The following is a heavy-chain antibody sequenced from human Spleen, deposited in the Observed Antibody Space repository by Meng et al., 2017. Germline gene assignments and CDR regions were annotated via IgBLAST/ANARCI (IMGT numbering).Heavy chain of an antibody. CDR1: GFIVSSDY. V-gene: IGHV3-66*02. Sequence: GESLKISCAASGFIVSSDYMHWLRQAPGKGLEWVSVLYSGGGTYYADSVKGRFTISRDNSRNTLYLQMNTLRDEDTAVYYCVRGDGGIAAAGPFGFWGQGTLVTVSS. J-gene: IGHJ4*02. CDR2: LYSGGGT. D-gene: IGHD6-13*01. CDR3: VRGDGGIAAAGPFGF.